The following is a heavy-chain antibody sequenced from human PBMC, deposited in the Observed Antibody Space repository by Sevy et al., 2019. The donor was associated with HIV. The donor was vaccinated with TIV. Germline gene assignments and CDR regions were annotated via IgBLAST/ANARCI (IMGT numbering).Heavy chain of an antibody. Sequence: ASVKVSCKASGGTFSSYAISWVRQAPGQGLEWMGGIIPIFGTANYAQKFQGRVTITADESTSTAYMELSSLRSEDTAVYYCARALYLGRDGYFDYWGQGTLVTVSS. V-gene: IGHV1-69*13. D-gene: IGHD2-15*01. CDR1: GGTFSSYA. J-gene: IGHJ4*02. CDR2: IIPIFGTA. CDR3: ARALYLGRDGYFDY.